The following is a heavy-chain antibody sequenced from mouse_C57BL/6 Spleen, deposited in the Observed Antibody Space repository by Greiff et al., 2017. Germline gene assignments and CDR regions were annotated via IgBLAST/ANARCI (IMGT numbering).Heavy chain of an antibody. V-gene: IGHV1-18*01. CDR3: AYDYEGYFDY. J-gene: IGHJ2*01. Sequence: EVQLQQSGPELVKPGASVKIPCKASGYTFTDYNMDWVKQSHGKSLEWIGDINPNNGGTIYNQKFKGKATLTVDKSSSTAYMQLSSLTSEDSAVYYCAYDYEGYFDYWGQGTTLTVSS. D-gene: IGHD2-4*01. CDR1: GYTFTDYN. CDR2: INPNNGGT.